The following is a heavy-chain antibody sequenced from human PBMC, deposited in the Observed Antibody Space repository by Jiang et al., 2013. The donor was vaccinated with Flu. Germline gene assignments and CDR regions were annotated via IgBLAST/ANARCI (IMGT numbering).Heavy chain of an antibody. V-gene: IGHV4-4*02. D-gene: IGHD3-22*01. J-gene: IGHJ4*02. Sequence: GPGLVKPSGTLSLICTVSGDSIRTTKWWSWVRQPPGKGLEWIGEVHHSGSTNYNPSLKSRVTISVDKSKNQFSLKLSSVTAADTALYYCARRDYYDSTGYFDYWGQGTLVTVSS. CDR1: GDSIRTTKW. CDR3: ARRDYYDSTGYFDY. CDR2: VHHSGST.